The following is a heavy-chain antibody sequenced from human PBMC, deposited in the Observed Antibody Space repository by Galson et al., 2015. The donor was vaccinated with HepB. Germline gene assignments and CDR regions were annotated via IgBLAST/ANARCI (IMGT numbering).Heavy chain of an antibody. Sequence: SLRLSCAASGFTFSSYAMHWVRQAPGKGLEWVAVISYDGSNKYYADSVKGRFTISRDNSKNTLYLQMNSLRAEDTAVYYCARAGYSSSWYESAFSWGSWFDPWGQGTLVTVSS. V-gene: IGHV3-30*04. D-gene: IGHD6-13*01. CDR2: ISYDGSNK. J-gene: IGHJ5*02. CDR3: ARAGYSSSWYESAFSWGSWFDP. CDR1: GFTFSSYA.